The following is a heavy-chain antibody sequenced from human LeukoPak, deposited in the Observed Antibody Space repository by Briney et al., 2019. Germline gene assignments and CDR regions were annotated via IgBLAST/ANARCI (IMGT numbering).Heavy chain of an antibody. D-gene: IGHD3-22*01. CDR2: ISYDGSNK. CDR1: GFTFSSYA. V-gene: IGHV3-30*04. Sequence: PGGSLRLSCAASGFTFSSYAMHWVRQAPGKGLEWVAVISYDGSNKYYADSVKGRFTISRDNSKNTLYLQMNSLRAEDTAVYYCARDHSWPEYYYDSSGYYWALGYWGQGTLVTVSS. J-gene: IGHJ4*02. CDR3: ARDHSWPEYYYDSSGYYWALGY.